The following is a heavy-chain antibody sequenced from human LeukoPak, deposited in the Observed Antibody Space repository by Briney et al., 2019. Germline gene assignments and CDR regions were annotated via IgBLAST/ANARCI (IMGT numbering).Heavy chain of an antibody. CDR2: TYYRSKWYN. CDR3: ARGPLGVTTLIRDYYYYMDV. CDR1: GDSVSSNSAA. J-gene: IGHJ6*03. V-gene: IGHV6-1*01. D-gene: IGHD4-17*01. Sequence: SQTLSLTCAISGDSVSSNSAAWNWIRQSPSRGLEWLGRTYYRSKWYNDYAVSVKSRITIDPDTSKNQFSLQLNSVTPEDTAVYYCARGPLGVTTLIRDYYYYMDVWGKGTTVTVSS.